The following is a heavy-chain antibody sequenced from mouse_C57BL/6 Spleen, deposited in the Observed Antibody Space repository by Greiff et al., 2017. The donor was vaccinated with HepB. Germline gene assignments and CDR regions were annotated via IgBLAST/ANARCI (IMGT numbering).Heavy chain of an antibody. D-gene: IGHD2-5*01. CDR1: GYAFTNYL. CDR3: ARGDYYSNLYAMDY. Sequence: QVQLQQSGAELVRPGTSVKVSCKASGYAFTNYLIEWVKQRPGQGLEWIGVINPGSGGTNYNEKFKGKATLTADKSSSTAYMQLSSLTSEDSAVYFCARGDYYSNLYAMDYWGQGTSVTVSS. J-gene: IGHJ4*01. V-gene: IGHV1-54*01. CDR2: INPGSGGT.